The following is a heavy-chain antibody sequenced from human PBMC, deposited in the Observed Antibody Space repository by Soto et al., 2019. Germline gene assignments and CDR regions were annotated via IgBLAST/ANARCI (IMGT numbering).Heavy chain of an antibody. CDR3: ARDRMVRGNYCGMDV. CDR2: IYYSGST. J-gene: IGHJ6*02. D-gene: IGHD3-10*01. Sequence: PSETLSLTCTVSGGSISSYNWSWIRQPPRKGLEWIGYIYYSGSTNYNPSLKSRVTISVDTSKNQFSLKLSSVTAADTAVYYCARDRMVRGNYCGMDVWGQGTTVTVSS. CDR1: GGSISSYN. V-gene: IGHV4-59*01.